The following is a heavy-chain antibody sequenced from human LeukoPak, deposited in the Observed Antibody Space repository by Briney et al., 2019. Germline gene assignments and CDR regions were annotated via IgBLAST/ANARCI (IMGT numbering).Heavy chain of an antibody. CDR1: GFTFSSYW. CDR2: IKQDGSEK. J-gene: IGHJ4*02. CDR3: AKSRSGSANWALQIFDN. Sequence: GGSLRLSCAASGFTFSSYWMSWVRQAPGKGLEWVANIKQDGSEKYYVDSVKGRFTISRDNAKNSLYLQMNSLRAEDTAVYFCAKSRSGSANWALQIFDNWGQGTLVTVSS. V-gene: IGHV3-7*03. D-gene: IGHD1-1*01.